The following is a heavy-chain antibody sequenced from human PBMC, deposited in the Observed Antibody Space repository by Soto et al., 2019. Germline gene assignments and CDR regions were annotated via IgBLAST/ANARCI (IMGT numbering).Heavy chain of an antibody. V-gene: IGHV3-30-3*01. CDR1: GFTFSSYA. Sequence: QVLLVDSGGGVVQPGRSLRLSCAASGFTFSSYAMNWVRQAPGKGLEWVALISHDGINKYYADSVRGRFTISRDSSTNTLYLQMNSLRAADTAVYYCGRCTSTSCHLGSDHWGQGTLVTVSS. D-gene: IGHD2-2*01. CDR2: ISHDGINK. CDR3: GRCTSTSCHLGSDH. J-gene: IGHJ4*02.